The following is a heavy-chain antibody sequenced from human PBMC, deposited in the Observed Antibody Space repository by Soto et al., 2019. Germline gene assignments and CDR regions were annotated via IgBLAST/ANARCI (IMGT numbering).Heavy chain of an antibody. CDR3: ARMRAVADY. J-gene: IGHJ4*02. V-gene: IGHV3-30-3*01. CDR2: ISYDGSNK. D-gene: IGHD6-19*01. Sequence: QVQLVESGGGVVLPGRSLRLSCAASGFTFSSYAMHWVRQAPGKGLEWVAVISYDGSNKYYADSVKGRFTISRDNSKNTLYLQMNSLRAEDTAVYYCARMRAVADYWGQGTLVTVSS. CDR1: GFTFSSYA.